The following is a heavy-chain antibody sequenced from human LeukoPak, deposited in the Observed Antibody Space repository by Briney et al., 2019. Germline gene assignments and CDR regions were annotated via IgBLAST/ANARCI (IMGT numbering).Heavy chain of an antibody. CDR1: GFTVRSNS. D-gene: IGHD2-21*01. V-gene: IGHV3-53*01. CDR3: ARAREYCAGNECYEYFQD. CDR2: IYSGGST. Sequence: RSGGYLRLSCAASGFTVRSNSMTWARQAPGRGLEWVSVIYSGGSTYCADSVSGRFTISRDESENTLFLQMTSLRVEDTALYYCARAREYCAGNECYEYFQDWGQGTLVIVSS. J-gene: IGHJ1*01.